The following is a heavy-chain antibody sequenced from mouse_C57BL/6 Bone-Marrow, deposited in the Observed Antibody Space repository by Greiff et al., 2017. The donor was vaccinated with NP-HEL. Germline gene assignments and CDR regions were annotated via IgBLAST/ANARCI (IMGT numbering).Heavy chain of an antibody. J-gene: IGHJ1*03. V-gene: IGHV1-64*01. Sequence: QVQLKQPGAELVKPGASVKLSCKASGYTFTSYWMHWVKQRPGQGLEWIGMIHPNSGSTNYNEKFKSKATLTVDKSSSTAYMQLSSLTSEDSAVYYCARRWLLPHWYFDVWGTGTTVTVSS. CDR3: ARRWLLPHWYFDV. CDR1: GYTFTSYW. D-gene: IGHD2-3*01. CDR2: IHPNSGST.